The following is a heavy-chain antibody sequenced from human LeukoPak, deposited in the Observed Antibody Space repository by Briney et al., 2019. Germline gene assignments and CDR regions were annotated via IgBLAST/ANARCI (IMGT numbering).Heavy chain of an antibody. CDR1: GGSFSGYY. CDR2: INHRGST. V-gene: IGHV4-34*01. CDR3: ARTNQISETAFDI. D-gene: IGHD1-14*01. Sequence: SETLSLTCAVYGGSFSGYYWSWIRQPPGKGLEWIGEINHRGSTNYNPSLKSRVTISVDTSKNQFSLKLSSVTAADTAVYYCARTNQISETAFDIWGQGTMVIVSS. J-gene: IGHJ3*02.